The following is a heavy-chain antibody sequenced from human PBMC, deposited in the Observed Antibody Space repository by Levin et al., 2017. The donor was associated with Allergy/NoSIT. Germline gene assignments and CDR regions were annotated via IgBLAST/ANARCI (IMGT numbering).Heavy chain of an antibody. J-gene: IGHJ3*02. CDR2: INSDGSDT. CDR1: GFTFSSYW. Sequence: QPGGSLRLSCAASGFTFSSYWIHWVRQAPGKGLVWVSRINSDGSDTIYADSVKGRSTVSRDNAKNTLYLQMSSLRGEDTAVYYCARGGGSHAFDSWGQGTMVTVSS. CDR3: ARGGGSHAFDS. V-gene: IGHV3-74*01. D-gene: IGHD5-12*01.